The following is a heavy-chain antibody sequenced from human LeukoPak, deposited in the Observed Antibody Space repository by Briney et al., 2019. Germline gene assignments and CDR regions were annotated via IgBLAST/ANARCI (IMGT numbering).Heavy chain of an antibody. V-gene: IGHV3-7*01. CDR2: IKQDGSEK. D-gene: IGHD1-26*01. Sequence: GGSLRLSCAASGFTFTTYWMSWVRQAPGKGLEWVANIKQDGSEKNYVDSVKGRFTISRDNAKNSLYLQMNSLRAEDTAVYYCARNGSSPEYWGQGTLVTVSS. CDR1: GFTFTTYW. J-gene: IGHJ4*01. CDR3: ARNGSSPEY.